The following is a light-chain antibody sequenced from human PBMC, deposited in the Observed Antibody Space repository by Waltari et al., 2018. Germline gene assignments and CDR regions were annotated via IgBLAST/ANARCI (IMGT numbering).Light chain of an antibody. Sequence: DIQMTQSPSTLSASVGDRVTITCRASQSISGWLAWYQQKPWKAPKLLIYKASTLESGVPSRFSGSGSGTEFTLTINSLQPDDFATYYCQQYDTFTWTFGQGTKVDI. V-gene: IGKV1-5*03. CDR3: QQYDTFTWT. J-gene: IGKJ1*01. CDR1: QSISGW. CDR2: KAS.